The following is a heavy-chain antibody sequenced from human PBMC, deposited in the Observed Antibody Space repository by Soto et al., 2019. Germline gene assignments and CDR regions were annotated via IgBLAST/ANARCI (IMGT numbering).Heavy chain of an antibody. CDR1: GFTFSSYE. J-gene: IGHJ4*02. Sequence: GGSLRLSCAASGFTFSSYEMNWVRQAPGKGLEWVSYISSSGSTIYYADSVKGRFTISRDNAKNSLYLQMNSLRAEDTAVYYCARDRNYDFWSGYPYPGVDYFDYWGQGTLVTVSS. V-gene: IGHV3-48*03. D-gene: IGHD3-3*01. CDR3: ARDRNYDFWSGYPYPGVDYFDY. CDR2: ISSSGSTI.